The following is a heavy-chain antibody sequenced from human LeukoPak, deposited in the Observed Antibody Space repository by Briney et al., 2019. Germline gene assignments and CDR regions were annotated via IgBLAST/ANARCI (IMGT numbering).Heavy chain of an antibody. CDR2: INHSGST. D-gene: IGHD1-14*01. V-gene: IGHV4-34*01. CDR3: ARGRGEVITGFDY. CDR1: GGSFSGYY. J-gene: IGHJ4*02. Sequence: SETLSLTCAVYGGSFSGYYWSWIRQPPGKGLEWIGEINHSGSTNYNPSLKSRVTISVDTSKNQFSLKLSSVTAADTAVYYCARGRGEVITGFDYWGQGTLVTVSS.